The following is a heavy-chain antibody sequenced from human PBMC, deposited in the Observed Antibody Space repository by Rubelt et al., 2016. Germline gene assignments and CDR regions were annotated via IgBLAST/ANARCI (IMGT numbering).Heavy chain of an antibody. CDR1: GFTVSSNY. V-gene: IGHV3-53*01. CDR2: IYSSGST. J-gene: IGHJ3*02. CDR3: ARVTFGGINAFDI. Sequence: EMQLVESGGGVVQPGGSLRLSCAASGFTVSSNYMSWVRQAPGKGLDWVSVIYSSGSTYYADSVKGRFTISRDNSKNTLYLQMNILRAEDTAVYYWARVTFGGINAFDIWGQGTMVTVSS. D-gene: IGHD3-16*01.